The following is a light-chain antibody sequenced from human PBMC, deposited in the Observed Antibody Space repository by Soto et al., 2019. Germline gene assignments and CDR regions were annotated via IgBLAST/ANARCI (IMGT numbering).Light chain of an antibody. CDR1: SSDVGGYNY. CDR3: SSYTSSSTLLLV. V-gene: IGLV2-14*01. Sequence: QSVLTQPASVSGSPGQSITICCTGTSSDVGGYNYVSWYQQHPGKAPKLMIYDVSNRPSGVSNRFSGSKSGNTASLTISGLQAEDEADYYCSSYTSSSTLLLVFGNGTKVTVL. J-gene: IGLJ1*01. CDR2: DVS.